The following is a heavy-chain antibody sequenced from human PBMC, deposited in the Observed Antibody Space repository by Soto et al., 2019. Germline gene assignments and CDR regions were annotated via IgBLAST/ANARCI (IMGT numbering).Heavy chain of an antibody. CDR3: ARGSYYFDS. V-gene: IGHV3-74*01. CDR2: INFDASSI. Sequence: GGSLRLSCAVSGFPLSDYWMNWVRQAPGKGLVWVSRINFDASSITYADFVRGRFAISRDNAKGTLYLQMNSLSDDDTAVYYCARGSYYFDSWGQGTLVTVSS. CDR1: GFPLSDYW. J-gene: IGHJ4*02. D-gene: IGHD3-10*01.